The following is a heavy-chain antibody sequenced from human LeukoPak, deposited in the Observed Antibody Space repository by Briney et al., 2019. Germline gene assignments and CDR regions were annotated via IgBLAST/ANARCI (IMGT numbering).Heavy chain of an antibody. D-gene: IGHD3-22*01. J-gene: IGHJ5*02. Sequence: GGSLRLSCAASEFTVSSNYMSWVRQAPGRGLEWVSLIYANGYTTYADSVKGRFTISRDNSKNTLFLQMNSLRVEDTAVYYCARVRASQGYYGSGYPQPLWFDLWGQGTLVTVSS. CDR3: ARVRASQGYYGSGYPQPLWFDL. CDR2: IYANGYT. V-gene: IGHV3-66*01. CDR1: EFTVSSNY.